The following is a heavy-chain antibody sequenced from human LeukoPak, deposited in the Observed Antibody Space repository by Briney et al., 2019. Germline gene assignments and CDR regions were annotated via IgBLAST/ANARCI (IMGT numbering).Heavy chain of an antibody. V-gene: IGHV3-23*01. Sequence: GGSLRLSCAASGFTVYSYAMSWVRQAPGKGLEWVSAIRGSGVATFYADSVKGRFTISRDNSRNTLYLQMNSLKTEDTAVYYCITGSYSPNFDYWGQGTLVTVSS. D-gene: IGHD3-10*01. CDR1: GFTVYSYA. J-gene: IGHJ4*02. CDR3: ITGSYSPNFDY. CDR2: IRGSGVAT.